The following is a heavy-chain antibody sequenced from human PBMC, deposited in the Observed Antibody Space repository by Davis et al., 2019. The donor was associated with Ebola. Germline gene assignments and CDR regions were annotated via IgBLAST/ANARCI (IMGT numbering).Heavy chain of an antibody. CDR1: GFTFSIYW. V-gene: IGHV3-74*01. Sequence: PGGSLRLSCAASGFTFSIYWMHWVRQVPGKGLAWVSRINVDGSSTSYADSVRGRFTISRDDSKKEVYLEMSSLRAEDTAVYYCATGDYYDGEGYNRWGQGTLVIVSS. CDR2: INVDGSST. D-gene: IGHD3-16*01. J-gene: IGHJ5*02. CDR3: ATGDYYDGEGYNR.